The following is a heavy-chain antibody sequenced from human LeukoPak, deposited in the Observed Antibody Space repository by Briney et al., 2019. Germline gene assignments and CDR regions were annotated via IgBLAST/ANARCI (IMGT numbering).Heavy chain of an antibody. CDR1: GFSFSTYV. CDR2: IHGGGSTT. D-gene: IGHD2-15*01. CDR3: VKESGAKGDY. Sequence: GGSLRLSCAASGFSFSTYVMTWVRQAPGKGLEWVSSIHGGGSTTFYTDSVRGRFTISRDNSKNKVYLQMNGLRAEDTGIYYCVKESGAKGDYWGQGTLVTVSS. V-gene: IGHV3-23*01. J-gene: IGHJ4*02.